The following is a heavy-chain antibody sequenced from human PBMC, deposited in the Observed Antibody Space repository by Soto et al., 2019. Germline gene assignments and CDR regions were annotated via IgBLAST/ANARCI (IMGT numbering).Heavy chain of an antibody. J-gene: IGHJ4*02. CDR2: LYSGGST. CDR3: ARATVGASDFGFDS. D-gene: IGHD1-26*01. V-gene: IGHV3-53*01. Sequence: EVKLVESGGGLVQPGGSLRLSCAASGFTVSDYYMTWVRQAPGKGLEWGSLLYSGGSTIYADSVKGRVTISRDISKNTLYLQMNSLRVEDTAVYYCARATVGASDFGFDSWGQGTLVTVSS. CDR1: GFTVSDYY.